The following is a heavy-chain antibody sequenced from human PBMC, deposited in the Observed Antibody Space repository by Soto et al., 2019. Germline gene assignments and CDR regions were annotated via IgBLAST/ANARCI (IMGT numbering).Heavy chain of an antibody. CDR2: SIPIFGTA. J-gene: IGHJ4*02. CDR3: ARDGGRHSGGIDY. V-gene: IGHV1-69*01. CDR1: GGTFSSYS. D-gene: IGHD1-26*01. Sequence: QVQLVQSGAEVKKPGSSVKVSCKASGGTFSSYSINWVRHAPGQGLEWMGESIPIFGTANYAQKFQGRGTITADEATSTAYMELSSLRSEDTAVYYCARDGGRHSGGIDYWGQGTLVTVSS.